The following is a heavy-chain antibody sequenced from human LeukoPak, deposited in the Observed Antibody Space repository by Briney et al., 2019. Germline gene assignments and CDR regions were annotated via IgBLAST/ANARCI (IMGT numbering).Heavy chain of an antibody. CDR2: IYTDGSST. J-gene: IGHJ4*02. D-gene: IGHD2-15*01. Sequence: GGSLRLSCAASGFTFRSYRIHGVRQAPGKGLVWVSRIYTDGSSTTYADSVKGRFTISRDNAKNTLYLQMNSLRAEDTAVYYCARWGYCSGGTCYPRGFDYWGQGTLVTVSS. CDR1: GFTFRSYR. V-gene: IGHV3-74*01. CDR3: ARWGYCSGGTCYPRGFDY.